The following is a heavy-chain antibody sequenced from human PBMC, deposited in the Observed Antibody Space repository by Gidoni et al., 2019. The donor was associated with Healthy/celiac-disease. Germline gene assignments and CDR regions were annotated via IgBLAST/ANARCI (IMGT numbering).Heavy chain of an antibody. D-gene: IGHD4-17*01. CDR3: ARRNGDSKVSSYWFDP. J-gene: IGHJ5*02. CDR1: GGSISSSSYY. Sequence: CTVSGGSISSSSYYWGWIRQPPGKGLEWIGSIYYSGSTYYNPSLKSRVTISVDTSKNQFSLKLSSVTAADTAVYYCARRNGDSKVSSYWFDPWGQGTLVTVSS. CDR2: IYYSGST. V-gene: IGHV4-39*07.